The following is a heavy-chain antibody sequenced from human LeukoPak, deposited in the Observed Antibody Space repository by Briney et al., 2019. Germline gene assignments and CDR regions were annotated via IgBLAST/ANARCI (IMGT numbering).Heavy chain of an antibody. CDR3: ARDLWWELGGYYFDY. CDR2: IYSGGST. V-gene: IGHV3-66*01. D-gene: IGHD2-15*01. CDR1: GFTVSSNY. J-gene: IGHJ4*02. Sequence: GGSLRLSCAASGFTVSSNYMSWVRQAPGKGLEWVSVIYSGGSTYYADSVKGRFTISRDNSKNTLYLQMNSLRAEDTAVYYCARDLWWELGGYYFDYWGQGTLVTVSS.